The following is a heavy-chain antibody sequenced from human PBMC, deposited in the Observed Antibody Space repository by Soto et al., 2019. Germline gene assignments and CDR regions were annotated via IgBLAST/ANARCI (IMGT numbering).Heavy chain of an antibody. CDR2: IGTHNGNT. Sequence: ASVKVSCKASGYTFTSYGLSWVRQAPGQGLEWMGWIGTHNGNTNYAQKLQDRVTMATDTSTTTAYLDLRSLRSDDTAVYYCVREGSGASYEPFDIWGQGTVVTVSS. J-gene: IGHJ3*02. CDR1: GYTFTSYG. V-gene: IGHV1-18*01. CDR3: VREGSGASYEPFDI. D-gene: IGHD2-15*01.